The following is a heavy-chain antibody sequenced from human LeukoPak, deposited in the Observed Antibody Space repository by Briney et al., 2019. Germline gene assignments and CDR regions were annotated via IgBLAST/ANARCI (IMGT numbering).Heavy chain of an antibody. J-gene: IGHJ5*02. CDR3: VRESLVVFPYWFDP. CDR1: GGSISSYY. V-gene: IGHV4-4*07. D-gene: IGHD2-2*01. Sequence: SETLSLTCTVSGGSISSYYWTWIRQPAGKGLEWIGRTHTSGTTNHNPSLKSRVTMLVDTSNNHFSLKLSSVTAADTAVYYCVRESLVVFPYWFDPWGQGTLVTVSS. CDR2: THTSGTT.